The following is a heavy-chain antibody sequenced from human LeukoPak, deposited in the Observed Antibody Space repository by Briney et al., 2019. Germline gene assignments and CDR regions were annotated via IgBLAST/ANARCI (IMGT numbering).Heavy chain of an antibody. CDR1: GFTFSSYA. V-gene: IGHV3-23*01. CDR3: AKGLSDGRPYYFDY. J-gene: IGHJ4*02. D-gene: IGHD5-24*01. CDR2: INDSGGNT. Sequence: PGGSLRLSCAASGFTFSSYAMSWVRQAPGKGLEWVSAINDSGGNTYHADSVKGRFTISRDNSKNTLYLQMNSLRAEDTAVYYCAKGLSDGRPYYFDYWGQGTLVTISS.